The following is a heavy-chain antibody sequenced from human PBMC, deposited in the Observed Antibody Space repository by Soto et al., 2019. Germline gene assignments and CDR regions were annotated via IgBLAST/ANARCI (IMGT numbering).Heavy chain of an antibody. D-gene: IGHD3-3*01. CDR2: IKSKTDGGST. CDR1: GFTFSNAW. Sequence: GGSLRLSCAASGFTFSNAWMSWVRQAPGKGLEWVGRIKSKTDGGSTYYADSVKGRFTISRDNSKNTLYLQMNSLRAEDTAVYYCVSMYDFWSALTGYWGQGTLVTVSS. V-gene: IGHV3-15*01. J-gene: IGHJ4*02. CDR3: VSMYDFWSALTGY.